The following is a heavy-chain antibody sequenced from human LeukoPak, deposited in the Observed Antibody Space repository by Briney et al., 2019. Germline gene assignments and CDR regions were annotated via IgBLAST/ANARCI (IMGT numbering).Heavy chain of an antibody. CDR1: GYTFTSYG. D-gene: IGHD3-16*02. CDR3: AKKPLGETSLQLDY. CDR2: ISAYNGHT. Sequence: ASVKVSCKASGYTFTSYGISWVRQAPGQGLEWMGYISAYNGHTNYAQNLQGRVTMTTDTSTSTACMELRSLRSDDTAVYYCAKKPLGETSLQLDYWGQGTLVTVSS. V-gene: IGHV1-18*01. J-gene: IGHJ4*02.